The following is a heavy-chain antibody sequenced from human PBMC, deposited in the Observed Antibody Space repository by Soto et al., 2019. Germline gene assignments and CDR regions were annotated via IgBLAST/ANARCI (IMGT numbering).Heavy chain of an antibody. J-gene: IGHJ6*03. CDR2: IDDSGDT. D-gene: IGHD3-3*02. CDR3: ARKFAHYCMDV. CDR1: GFILSNYA. V-gene: IGHV3-23*01. Sequence: GGSLRLSCAASGFILSNYAVRWVRQAPGMGLEWVSTIDDSGDTYYADSVKGRFTISRDNSKNTVYLQMNSLRAEDTAKYYCARKFAHYCMDVWGRGTTVTVSS.